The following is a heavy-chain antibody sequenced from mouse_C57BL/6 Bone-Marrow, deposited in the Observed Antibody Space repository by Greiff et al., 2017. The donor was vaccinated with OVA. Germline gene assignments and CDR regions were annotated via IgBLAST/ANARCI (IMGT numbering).Heavy chain of an antibody. CDR2: IDPENGDT. CDR3: AREGVITFDV. Sequence: VQLQQSGAELVRPGASVKLSCTASGFNIKDDYMHWVKQRPEQGLEWIGWIDPENGDTEYASKFQGNATITADTSSNTAYLQLSSLTSEDSAVYYCAREGVITFDVWGTGTTVTVSS. V-gene: IGHV14-4*01. D-gene: IGHD1-1*01. CDR1: GFNIKDDY. J-gene: IGHJ1*03.